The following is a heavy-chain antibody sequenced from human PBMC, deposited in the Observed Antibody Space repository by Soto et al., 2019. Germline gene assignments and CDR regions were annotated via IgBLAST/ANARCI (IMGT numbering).Heavy chain of an antibody. J-gene: IGHJ4*02. CDR1: GFTFSSYG. D-gene: IGHD1-7*01. CDR2: ISYDGSNK. Sequence: QVQLVESGGGVVQPGRSLRLSCAASGFTFSSYGMHWVRQAPGKGLEWVAVISYDGSNKYYADSVKGRFTISRDNSKNTLYLQMNSLRAEDTAVYYCAKDHVDNWNYRGHFDYWGQGTLVTVSS. CDR3: AKDHVDNWNYRGHFDY. V-gene: IGHV3-30*18.